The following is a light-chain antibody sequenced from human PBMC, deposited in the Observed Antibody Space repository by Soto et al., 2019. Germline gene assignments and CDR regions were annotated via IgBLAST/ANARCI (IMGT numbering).Light chain of an antibody. CDR2: TAS. Sequence: IQMTQSPSSLSASVGDRVTITCRASQSIVRNLNWYQQKPGKAPELLIYTASNLESGVPSRFSGSGSGTDFALTISSLQPEDSAVYYCQQSHSSPLSFGGGTKVDNK. CDR1: QSIVRN. CDR3: QQSHSSPLS. J-gene: IGKJ4*01. V-gene: IGKV1-39*01.